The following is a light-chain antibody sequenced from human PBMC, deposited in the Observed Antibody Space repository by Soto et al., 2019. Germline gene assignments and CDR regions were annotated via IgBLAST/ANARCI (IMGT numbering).Light chain of an antibody. CDR3: QQSHNTPNT. CDR2: DAS. Sequence: DIQMTQSPSSLSASVGDRVAITCRTSQSISTHLNWYQQKPGRPPNLLSYDASTLQGGVPSRFRGGGSGTDFTLTITSLQPEDVATYYGQQSHNTPNTCGGGPGVEI. J-gene: IGKJ4*01. CDR1: QSISTH. V-gene: IGKV1-39*01.